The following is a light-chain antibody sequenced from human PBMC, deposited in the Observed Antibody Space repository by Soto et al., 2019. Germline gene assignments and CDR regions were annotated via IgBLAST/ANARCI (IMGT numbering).Light chain of an antibody. CDR3: QQYGSSPYT. CDR2: GAG. Sequence: EIVLTQSPDTLSLSPGERATLSCRASQSVRSNFLAWYQQRPGQSPRLLIYGAGSRATGIPERISGSGSETDFTLTIYRLEPEDFAVYYCQQYGSSPYTFGQGTKVDI. CDR1: QSVRSNF. V-gene: IGKV3-20*01. J-gene: IGKJ2*01.